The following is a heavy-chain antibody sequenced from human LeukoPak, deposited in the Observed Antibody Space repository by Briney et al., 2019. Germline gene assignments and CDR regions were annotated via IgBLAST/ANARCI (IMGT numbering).Heavy chain of an antibody. Sequence: GGSLRLSCAASGFTFSSYAMSWVRQAPGKGLEWVSAISGSGGSTYYADSVKGRFTISRDNFKNTLYLQMNSLRAEDTAVYYCAKDNRVGPRTGFDYWGQGTLVTVSS. V-gene: IGHV3-23*01. CDR1: GFTFSSYA. CDR3: AKDNRVGPRTGFDY. D-gene: IGHD1-14*01. J-gene: IGHJ4*02. CDR2: ISGSGGST.